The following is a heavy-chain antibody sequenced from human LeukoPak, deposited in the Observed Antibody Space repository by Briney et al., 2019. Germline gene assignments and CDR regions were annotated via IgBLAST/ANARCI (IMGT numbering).Heavy chain of an antibody. D-gene: IGHD3-22*01. CDR3: ARAQGVGYYDSSGYPDY. J-gene: IGHJ4*02. Sequence: PGGSLRLSCAASGFTFSKHWMHWVRQAPGKGLVWVSRINSDGSSTTYADSVKGRFTISRDYAKNALYLQMNSLRAEDTAVYYCARAQGVGYYDSSGYPDYWGQGTLVTVSS. V-gene: IGHV3-74*01. CDR2: INSDGSST. CDR1: GFTFSKHW.